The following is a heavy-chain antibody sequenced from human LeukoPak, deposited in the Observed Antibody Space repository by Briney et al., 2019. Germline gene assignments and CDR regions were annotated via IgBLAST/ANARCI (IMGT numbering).Heavy chain of an antibody. J-gene: IGHJ4*02. V-gene: IGHV3-74*01. Sequence: PGGSLRLSCAASGFTFSSYWMHWVRQPPGQGPVWVSRINSDGSSTSYADSVKGRFTISRDNAKNTLFLQMNSLRADDTAVYYCASALGGQGGHWGQGTLVTVSS. D-gene: IGHD1-26*01. CDR1: GFTFSSYW. CDR3: ASALGGQGGH. CDR2: INSDGSST.